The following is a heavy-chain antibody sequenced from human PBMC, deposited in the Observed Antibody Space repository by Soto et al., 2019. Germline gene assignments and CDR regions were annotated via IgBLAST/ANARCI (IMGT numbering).Heavy chain of an antibody. CDR2: XSPYNVHT. V-gene: IGHV1-18*04. Sequence: QAQVVQSGDEVKKPXASVKXSCXXSGYIFXGXGXXWVRQXXXQXLEXXXXXSPYNVHTEFAQTLQGRLTLTTDTSTTTTFMELSNLRTDDTAVYYCARGGSGYHTERGFAGTMDVWGQGTTVTVSS. J-gene: IGHJ6*02. CDR3: ARGGSGYHTERGFAGTMDV. D-gene: IGHD3-22*01. CDR1: GYIFXGXG.